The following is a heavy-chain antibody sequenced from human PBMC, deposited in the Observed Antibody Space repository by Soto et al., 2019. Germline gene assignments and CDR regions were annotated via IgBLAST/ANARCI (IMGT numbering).Heavy chain of an antibody. V-gene: IGHV3-11*01. Sequence: QVQLVESGGGLVKPGGSLRLSFAASGFAFSDPYMSWIRQAPGKGLEWISYISSSGSTIYYADSVKGRFNISRDNAKKSLYLQMDSLTADDTAVYYCARGGASVTTPFDSWGQGAQVTVSS. J-gene: IGHJ4*02. CDR3: ARGGASVTTPFDS. CDR1: GFAFSDPY. D-gene: IGHD4-17*01. CDR2: ISSSGSTI.